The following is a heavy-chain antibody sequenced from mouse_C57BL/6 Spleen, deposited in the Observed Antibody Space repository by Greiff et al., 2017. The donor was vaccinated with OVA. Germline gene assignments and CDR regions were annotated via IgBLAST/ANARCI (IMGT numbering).Heavy chain of an antibody. CDR1: GYTFTSYW. V-gene: IGHV1-72*01. Sequence: VKLQQPGAELVKPGASVKLSCKASGYTFTSYWMHWVKQRPGRGLEWIGRIDPNSGGTKYNEKFKSKATLTVDKPSRTAYMQLSSLTSEDSAVYYCARRYGSSLAWFAYWGQGTLVTVSA. CDR2: IDPNSGGT. D-gene: IGHD1-1*01. J-gene: IGHJ3*01. CDR3: ARRYGSSLAWFAY.